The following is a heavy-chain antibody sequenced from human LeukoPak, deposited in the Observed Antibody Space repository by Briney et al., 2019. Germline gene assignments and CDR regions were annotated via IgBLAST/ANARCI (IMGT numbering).Heavy chain of an antibody. CDR3: ARSTDYGDYYYYGMDV. CDR2: IYYSGST. J-gene: IGHJ6*02. Sequence: SETLSLTCTVSGGAISSGDYYWSWIPQPPGKGLEWIGYIYYSGSTYYNPSLKSRVTISVDTSKNRFSLKLSSVTAEDTAVYYCARSTDYGDYYYYGMDVWGQGTTVTVSS. V-gene: IGHV4-30-4*01. CDR1: GGAISSGDYY. D-gene: IGHD4-17*01.